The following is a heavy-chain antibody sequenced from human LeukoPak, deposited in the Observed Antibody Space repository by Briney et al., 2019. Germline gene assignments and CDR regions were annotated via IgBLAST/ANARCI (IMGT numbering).Heavy chain of an antibody. CDR3: ARDMGRSWSYYYDSSGYSTYFDY. Sequence: ASVKVSCKASGYTFTSYGISWVRQAPGQGLEWIGWISAYNGNTNYAQKLQGRVTMTTDTSTSTAYMELRSLRSDDTAVYYCARDMGRSWSYYYDSSGYSTYFDYWGQGTLVTVSS. J-gene: IGHJ4*02. CDR2: ISAYNGNT. V-gene: IGHV1-18*01. CDR1: GYTFTSYG. D-gene: IGHD3-22*01.